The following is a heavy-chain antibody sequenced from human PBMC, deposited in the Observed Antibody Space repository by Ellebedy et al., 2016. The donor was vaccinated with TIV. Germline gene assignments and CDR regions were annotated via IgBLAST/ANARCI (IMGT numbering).Heavy chain of an antibody. CDR1: GFTFSSYG. Sequence: GESLKISXAASGFTFSSYGMHWVRQAPGKGLEWVAVISYDGSNKYYADSVKGRFTISRDNSKNTLYLQMNSLRAEDTAVYYCARAGTRNLFYYFDYWGQGTLVTVSS. V-gene: IGHV3-30*03. J-gene: IGHJ4*02. CDR3: ARAGTRNLFYYFDY. CDR2: ISYDGSNK.